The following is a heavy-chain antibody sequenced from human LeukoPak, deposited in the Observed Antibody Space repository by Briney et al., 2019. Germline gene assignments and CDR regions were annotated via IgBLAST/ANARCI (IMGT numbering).Heavy chain of an antibody. V-gene: IGHV3-23*01. Sequence: PGGSLRLSCANSGITLSNYGMSWVRSATGKGLAWVAGISDSGGRSNYADSVKVRSTILRNNPKNTLYLQINSLRAEHTAVYFCAKRGAVIRVILVGFHKEAYYSDSWGQGALVTVSS. CDR2: ISDSGGRS. D-gene: IGHD3-22*01. CDR3: AKRGAVIRVILVGFHKEAYYSDS. CDR1: GITLSNYG. J-gene: IGHJ4*02.